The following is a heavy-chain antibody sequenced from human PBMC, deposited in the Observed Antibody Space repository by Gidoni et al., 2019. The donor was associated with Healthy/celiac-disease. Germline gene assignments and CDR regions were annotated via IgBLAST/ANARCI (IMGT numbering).Heavy chain of an antibody. D-gene: IGHD1-26*01. CDR3: AKDSGSYQGVFDY. CDR1: GFIFSSYA. V-gene: IGHV3-23*01. CDR2: IRGSGGST. J-gene: IGHJ4*02. Sequence: EVQLLESGGGLVQPGGSLSLSCAASGFIFSSYAMSWVRQAPGKGLEWVSAIRGSGGSTYHADSVKGRFTISRDNSKNTLYLQMNSLRAEDTTVYYCAKDSGSYQGVFDYWGQGTLVTVSS.